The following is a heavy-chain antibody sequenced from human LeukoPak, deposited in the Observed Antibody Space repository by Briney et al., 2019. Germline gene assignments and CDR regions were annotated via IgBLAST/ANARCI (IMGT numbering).Heavy chain of an antibody. CDR1: GFTFSSYE. CDR3: ARHYNGNTAMVTPDY. J-gene: IGHJ4*02. D-gene: IGHD5-18*01. Sequence: GGSLRLSCAASGFTFSSYEMNWVRQAPGKGLEWVSYISSSGSTIYYADSVKGRFTISRDNAKNSLYLQMNSLRAEDTAVYYCARHYNGNTAMVTPDYWGQGTLVTVSS. CDR2: ISSSGSTI. V-gene: IGHV3-48*03.